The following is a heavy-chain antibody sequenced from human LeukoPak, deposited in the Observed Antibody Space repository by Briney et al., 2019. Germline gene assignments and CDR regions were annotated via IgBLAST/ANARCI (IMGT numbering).Heavy chain of an antibody. D-gene: IGHD2-15*01. V-gene: IGHV4-4*07. CDR2: IYTSGDT. CDR3: ARSISSYSYFDF. CDR1: GASMTNYY. J-gene: IGHJ4*02. Sequence: PSETLSLTCTGSGASMTNYYWSWIRQPAGKGLEWIGRIYTSGDTNYNATLSSRVAMSLDTYRNRFSLKLRSVTAADTAVYYCARSISSYSYFDFWGQGTLVTVSS.